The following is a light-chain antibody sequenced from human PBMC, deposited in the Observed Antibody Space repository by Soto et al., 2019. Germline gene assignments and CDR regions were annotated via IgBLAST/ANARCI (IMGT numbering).Light chain of an antibody. CDR2: DAS. Sequence: DIQMTQSPSSLSASVGDRVTMTCQASQNINTYLNWYQQRPGQAPKLLIYDASILEPGVPSRVSGSGAGTEFTCTIDSLQPEDIATYYCQQYDDPALTFGGGTKVE. CDR1: QNINTY. V-gene: IGKV1-33*01. CDR3: QQYDDPALT. J-gene: IGKJ4*01.